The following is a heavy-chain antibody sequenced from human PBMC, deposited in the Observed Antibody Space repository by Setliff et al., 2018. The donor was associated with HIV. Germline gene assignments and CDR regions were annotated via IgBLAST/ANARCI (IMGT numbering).Heavy chain of an antibody. J-gene: IGHJ4*02. V-gene: IGHV4-59*03. CDR2: ISPTGNT. D-gene: IGHD5-12*01. CDR3: AKSSPSIGYISDH. CDR1: GASISSYY. Sequence: SETLSLTCSVSGASISSYYWSWIRQPPGKGLEWIGYISPTGNTNYNPSLRSRVTISTDTSKNQFSLNVRSVTAADTAVYFCAKSSPSIGYISDHWGQGTLVTVSS.